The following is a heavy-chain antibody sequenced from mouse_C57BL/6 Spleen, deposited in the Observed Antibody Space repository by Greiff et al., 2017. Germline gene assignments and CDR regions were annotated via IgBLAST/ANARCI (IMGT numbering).Heavy chain of an antibody. Sequence: QVQLQQPGAELVRPGTSVKLSCKASGYTFTSYWMHWVKQRPGQGLEWIGVIDPSDSYTNYNQKFKGKATLTVDTSSSTAYMQLSSLTSEDSAVYYWARGGTTVVAPAYWGQGALVTVAA. V-gene: IGHV1-59*01. CDR1: GYTFTSYW. CDR2: IDPSDSYT. CDR3: ARGGTTVVAPAY. D-gene: IGHD1-1*01. J-gene: IGHJ3*01.